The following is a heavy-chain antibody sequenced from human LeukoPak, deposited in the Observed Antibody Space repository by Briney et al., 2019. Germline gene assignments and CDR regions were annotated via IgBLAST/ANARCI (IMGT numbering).Heavy chain of an antibody. D-gene: IGHD3-3*01. J-gene: IGHJ6*02. CDR1: GFTFTSSA. CDR2: IVVGSGNT. Sequence: ASVKVSCKASGFTFTSSAVQWVRQARGQRLEWIGWIVVGSGNTNYAQKFQERVTITRDMSTSTAYMELSSLRSEDTAVYYCAADGAPPYYDFWSGDLYGMDVWGQGTTVTVSS. CDR3: AADGAPPYYDFWSGDLYGMDV. V-gene: IGHV1-58*01.